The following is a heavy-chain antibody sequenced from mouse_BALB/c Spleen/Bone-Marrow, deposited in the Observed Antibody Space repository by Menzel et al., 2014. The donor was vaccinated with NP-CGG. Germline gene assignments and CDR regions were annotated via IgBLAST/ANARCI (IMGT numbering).Heavy chain of an antibody. Sequence: VQLQESGAELVKPGASVKLSCKASGYTFTSYYMYWVKQRPGQGLEWSGEINPSNGGTNFNEKFKNKATLTVDKSSSTAYMQLSSLTSEDSAVYYCSRGRWDALDYWGQGTSVTVSS. J-gene: IGHJ4*01. CDR3: SRGRWDALDY. D-gene: IGHD2-3*01. CDR1: GYTFTSYY. V-gene: IGHV1S81*02. CDR2: INPSNGGT.